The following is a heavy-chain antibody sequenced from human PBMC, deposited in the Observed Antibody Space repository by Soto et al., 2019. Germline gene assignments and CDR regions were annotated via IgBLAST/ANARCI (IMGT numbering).Heavy chain of an antibody. CDR1: GYIFSSYW. J-gene: IGHJ6*02. Sequence: PGESLKISCKGSGYIFSSYWIRWCRQMPGKGLEWMGRIDPSDSYTNYSPSFQGHVTISADKSISTAYLQWSSLKASDTAMYYCARQGDYYYYGMDVWGQGTTVTVSS. V-gene: IGHV5-10-1*01. CDR3: ARQGDYYYYGMDV. CDR2: IDPSDSYT.